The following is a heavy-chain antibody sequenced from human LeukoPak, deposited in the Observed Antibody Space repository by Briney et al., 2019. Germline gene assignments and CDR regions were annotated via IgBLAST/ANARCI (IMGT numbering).Heavy chain of an antibody. Sequence: SETLSLTCTVSGGSISSYYWSWIRQPPGKGLEWIGYIYTSGSTNYNPSLKSRVTISVDTSKNQFSLKLSSVTAADTAVYYCARSPMAYYYDSSGYPAVNWFDPWGQGTLVTVSS. CDR1: GGSISSYY. CDR3: ARSPMAYYYDSSGYPAVNWFDP. V-gene: IGHV4-4*08. CDR2: IYTSGST. J-gene: IGHJ5*02. D-gene: IGHD3-22*01.